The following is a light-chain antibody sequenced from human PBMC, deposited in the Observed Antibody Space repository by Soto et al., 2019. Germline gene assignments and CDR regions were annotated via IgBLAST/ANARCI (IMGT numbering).Light chain of an antibody. Sequence: DIEMTQSPSSLSASVGDSVTITCRASQSISHFLNWYQQKPGKAPRVLIYGASTLKGGVPSRFSGSGSGTEFTLTISSLQPEDFATYYCQLVYSYFPSFGGGTRVEIK. J-gene: IGKJ2*03. CDR2: GAS. CDR3: QLVYSYFPS. CDR1: QSISHF. V-gene: IGKV1-39*01.